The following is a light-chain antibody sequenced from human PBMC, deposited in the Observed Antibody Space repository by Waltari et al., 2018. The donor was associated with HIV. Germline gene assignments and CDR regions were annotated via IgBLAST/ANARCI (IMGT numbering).Light chain of an antibody. J-gene: IGKJ4*01. CDR1: QSLLRSNGYNY. Sequence: DVVMTQSPVSLAVTPGEPASITCRASQSLLRSNGYNYLDWYLRKPGQSPQLLIFLGSRRASGVPDRFSGSGSGTDFTLTINSLRAEDVAVYYCQQYYSSPLTFGGGTKVEIK. V-gene: IGKV2-28*01. CDR3: QQYYSSPLT. CDR2: LGS.